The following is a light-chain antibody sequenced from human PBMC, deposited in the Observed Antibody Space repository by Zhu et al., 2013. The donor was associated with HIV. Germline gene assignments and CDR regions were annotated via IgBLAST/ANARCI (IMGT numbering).Light chain of an antibody. CDR1: SSDVGAYNY. J-gene: IGLJ1*01. CDR2: EVS. Sequence: QSALTQPASVSGSPGQSITISCTGSSSDVGAYNYVSWYQQHPRKAPKLIIYEVSNRPSGVSDRFSGSKSGNTASLTISGLQAEDEAEYFCCSYAQSVYVFGSGTKVTVL. V-gene: IGLV2-14*01. CDR3: CSYAQSVYV.